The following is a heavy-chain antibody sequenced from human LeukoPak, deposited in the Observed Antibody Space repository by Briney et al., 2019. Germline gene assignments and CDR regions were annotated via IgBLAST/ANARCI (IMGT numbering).Heavy chain of an antibody. CDR1: GFTFGDYA. J-gene: IGHJ4*02. D-gene: IGHD5-24*01. CDR2: IRSNTYTGTT. Sequence: PGGSLRLSCTGSGFTFGDYAMSWVRQAPGKGLEWVSFIRSNTYTGTTEYAASVKGRFTISRDDSKRIVYLQMNSLKSGDTAIYYCPRSRRDGYNNYFDYWGQGTLVTVSS. V-gene: IGHV3-49*04. CDR3: PRSRRDGYNNYFDY.